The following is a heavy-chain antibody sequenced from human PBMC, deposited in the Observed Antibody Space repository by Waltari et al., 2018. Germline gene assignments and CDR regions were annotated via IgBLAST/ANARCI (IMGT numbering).Heavy chain of an antibody. J-gene: IGHJ5*02. D-gene: IGHD6-19*01. CDR3: ARRISSGWTSNWLDP. Sequence: EERLLESGGGLVQPGGSLRLSWAASGFTVSTYAMSWVRQAPGKGLEWVSSISAANSTYYADSVKDRFSISRDNSKNTVYLQMNSLTADDTAIYYCARRISSGWTSNWLDPWGQGTLVSVSS. CDR2: ISAANST. CDR1: GFTVSTYA. V-gene: IGHV3-23*01.